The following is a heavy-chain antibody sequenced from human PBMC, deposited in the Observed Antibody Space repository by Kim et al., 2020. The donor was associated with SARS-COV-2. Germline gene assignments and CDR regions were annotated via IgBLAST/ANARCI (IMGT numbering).Heavy chain of an antibody. D-gene: IGHD3-3*01. J-gene: IGHJ6*02. CDR3: ASSYYDFWSGLLGGVDYYGMDV. V-gene: IGHV1-2*06. CDR2: INPNSGGT. CDR1: GYTFTGYY. Sequence: ASVKVSCKASGYTFTGYYMHWVRQAPGQGLEWMGRINPNSGGTNYAQKFQGRVTMTRHTSISTAYMELSRLRSDDTAVYYCASSYYDFWSGLLGGVDYYGMDVWGQGTTVTVSS.